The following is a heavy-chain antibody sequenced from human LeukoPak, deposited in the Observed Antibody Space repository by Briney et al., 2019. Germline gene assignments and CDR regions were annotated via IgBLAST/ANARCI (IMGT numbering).Heavy chain of an antibody. CDR3: ARVLFGDYIAVAGTGWFDP. CDR2: ISSSSSYT. Sequence: KTGGSLRLSCAASGFTFSDYHMSWIRQAPGKGLEWVSYISSSSSYTNYADSVKGRFTISRDNAKNSLYLQMNSLRAEDTAVYYCARVLFGDYIAVAGTGWFDPWGQGTLVTVSS. V-gene: IGHV3-11*06. D-gene: IGHD6-19*01. CDR1: GFTFSDYH. J-gene: IGHJ5*02.